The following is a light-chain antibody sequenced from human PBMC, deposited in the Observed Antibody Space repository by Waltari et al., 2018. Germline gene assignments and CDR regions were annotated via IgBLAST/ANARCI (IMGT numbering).Light chain of an antibody. CDR1: QCVSSN. Sequence: EIVMTQSPATLSVSPGERATLSCRASQCVSSNLAWYQQKPGQATRFLIYGASSRATGIPARFSCSGSGTEFTLTISSLQSEDYAVYYCQQYNNWPRTFCQGTKVEIK. V-gene: IGKV3-15*01. CDR3: QQYNNWPRT. CDR2: GAS. J-gene: IGKJ1*01.